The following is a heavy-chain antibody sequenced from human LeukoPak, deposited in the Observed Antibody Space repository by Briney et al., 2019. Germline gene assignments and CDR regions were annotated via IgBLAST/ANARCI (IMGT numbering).Heavy chain of an antibody. Sequence: PGGSLRLSCAASGFTFSSYGMSWVRQAPGKGLEWVSAISGSGGSTYYADSVKGRFTISRDNAKNSLYLQMNSLRAEDTAVYYCARDRGRVGAIFLDAFDIWGQGTMVTVSS. CDR3: ARDRGRVGAIFLDAFDI. J-gene: IGHJ3*02. V-gene: IGHV3-23*01. D-gene: IGHD1-26*01. CDR2: ISGSGGST. CDR1: GFTFSSYG.